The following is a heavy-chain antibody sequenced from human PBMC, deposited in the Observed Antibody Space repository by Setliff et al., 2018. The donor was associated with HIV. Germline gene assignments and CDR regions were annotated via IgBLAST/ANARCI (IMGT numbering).Heavy chain of an antibody. CDR3: ARSLWLGDIQH. CDR2: IYTSGST. V-gene: IGHV4-61*09. CDR1: GGSISSGSYY. J-gene: IGHJ1*01. Sequence: PSETLSLTCTVSGGSISSGSYYWSWIRQPAGKGLEWIGHIYTSGSTNYNPSLKSRVTISVDTSKNQFSLKLSSVTAADTAVCYCARSLWLGDIQHWGQGTLVTVSS. D-gene: IGHD2-21*01.